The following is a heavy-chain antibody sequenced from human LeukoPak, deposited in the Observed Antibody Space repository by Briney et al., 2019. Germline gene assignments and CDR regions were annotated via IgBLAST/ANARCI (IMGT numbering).Heavy chain of an antibody. CDR2: INAGNGNT. CDR1: GYTFTSYA. Sequence: GASVTVSCTASGYTFTSYAIYWVRQAPGQRLEWMGWINAGNGNTKFSQKLQDRVTITRDTSASTAYMELSSLRSEDTAVYYCARFGSRTLDFDYWGQGTLVTVSS. V-gene: IGHV1-3*01. CDR3: ARFGSRTLDFDY. J-gene: IGHJ4*02. D-gene: IGHD3-10*01.